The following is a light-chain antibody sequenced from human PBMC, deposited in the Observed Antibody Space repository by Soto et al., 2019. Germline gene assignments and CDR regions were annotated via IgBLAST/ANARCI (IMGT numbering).Light chain of an antibody. Sequence: EIVMAQSPATLSVSPGERVTLSCRASQSVSRNLAWYQQKPGQAPRLLTYGASTRATGIPARFSGSGSGTEFALTISSPQSEDFAVYYCQQYNNWPLTFGGGTKVEIK. CDR2: GAS. V-gene: IGKV3-15*01. J-gene: IGKJ4*01. CDR3: QQYNNWPLT. CDR1: QSVSRN.